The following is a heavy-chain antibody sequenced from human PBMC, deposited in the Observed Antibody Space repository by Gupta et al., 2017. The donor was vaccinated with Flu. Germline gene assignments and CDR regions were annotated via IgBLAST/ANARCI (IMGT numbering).Heavy chain of an antibody. CDR3: AREGVGSSTRYFDL. V-gene: IGHV4-31*02. D-gene: IGHD1-26*01. CDR2: YSGST. J-gene: IGHJ2*01. Sequence: YSGSTYYNPSLKSRVTISVDTSKNQFSLNLVSVTAADTAVYFCAREGVGSSTRYFDLWGRGTLVTVSS.